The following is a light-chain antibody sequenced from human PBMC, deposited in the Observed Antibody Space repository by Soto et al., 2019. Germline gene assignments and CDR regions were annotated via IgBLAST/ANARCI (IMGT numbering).Light chain of an antibody. CDR2: GAS. CDR3: SKYGSSPLCT. Sequence: EIVVTQSPGTLSLSPGERATLSCRASQSVSSSYLAWYQQKPGQAPRLLIYGASSRATGIPDRFSCSGSGTDFTLTISRLEPEDFAVYYCSKYGSSPLCTFGQGTKVELK. V-gene: IGKV3-20*01. J-gene: IGKJ1*01. CDR1: QSVSSSY.